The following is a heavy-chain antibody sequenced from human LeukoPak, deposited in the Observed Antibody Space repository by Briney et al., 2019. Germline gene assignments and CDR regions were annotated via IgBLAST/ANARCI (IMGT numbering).Heavy chain of an antibody. Sequence: GVSLRLSCAVSGLTYSSYATSWVRQAPGKGREWVSTIRGCGGSTYYAYSVNVRFTISRDNSKNTLYLQMNSLRAEDTAVYYCTREVSGSLYFDYWGQGTLVTVSS. D-gene: IGHD1-26*01. J-gene: IGHJ4*02. CDR3: TREVSGSLYFDY. CDR1: GLTYSSYA. CDR2: IRGCGGST. V-gene: IGHV3-23*01.